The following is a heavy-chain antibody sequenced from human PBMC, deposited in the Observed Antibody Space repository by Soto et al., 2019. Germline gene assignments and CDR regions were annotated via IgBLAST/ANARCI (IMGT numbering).Heavy chain of an antibody. CDR3: AAERGGGGY. V-gene: IGHV3-13*04. D-gene: IGHD3-10*01. CDR1: GFTFSSYD. J-gene: IGHJ4*02. Sequence: GGSLRLSCSASGFTFSSYDMHRVRQGPGKGLEWVSAIGTAGDTNYAGSVKGRFTISRDNSKNTLYLQMNSLRADDTAVYYCAAERGGGGYWGQGTLVTVSS. CDR2: IGTAGDT.